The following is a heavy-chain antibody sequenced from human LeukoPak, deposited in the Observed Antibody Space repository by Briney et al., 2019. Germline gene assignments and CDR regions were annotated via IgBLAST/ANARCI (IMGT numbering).Heavy chain of an antibody. V-gene: IGHV4-59*11. D-gene: IGHD2-21*02. CDR3: ARARVVTAIGGVGWYFDY. Sequence: SETLSLTCTVSGGSISGHYWSWIRQPPGKGLEWIGYIYYLGSANYNPSLKSRVPISVDTSKNQFSLKLSSVTAADTAVYYCARARVVTAIGGVGWYFDYWGQGTLVTVSS. J-gene: IGHJ4*02. CDR2: IYYLGSA. CDR1: GGSISGHY.